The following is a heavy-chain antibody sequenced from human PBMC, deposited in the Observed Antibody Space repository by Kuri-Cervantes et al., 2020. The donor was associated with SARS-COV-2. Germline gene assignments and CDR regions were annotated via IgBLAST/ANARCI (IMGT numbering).Heavy chain of an antibody. J-gene: IGHJ6*02. CDR2: INPNSGGT. V-gene: IGHV1-2*06. Sequence: ASVKVSCKASGYTFTGYYMHWVRQAPGQGLEWMGRINPNSGGTNYAQKFHGRVTMTRETSISTAYMELSSLRSEDTAVYYCARRFYCSSWYNYYSYGMDVWGQGTTVTVSS. CDR3: ARRFYCSSWYNYYSYGMDV. CDR1: GYTFTGYY. D-gene: IGHD6-13*01.